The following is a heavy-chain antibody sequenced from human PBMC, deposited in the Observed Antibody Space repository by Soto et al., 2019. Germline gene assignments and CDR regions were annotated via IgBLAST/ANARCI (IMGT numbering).Heavy chain of an antibody. CDR1: GGYITSDYNW. D-gene: IGHD6-13*01. V-gene: IGHV4-4*02. Sequence: SETLSLTSAVSGGYITSDYNWWSWVRQPPGKGLEWIGEIYHSGSTNYNPSLNSRVTISVDKSKNQFSLKLTSVTAADTAVYYCVSSSWYSLDYWGQGTRVTVSS. CDR3: VSSSWYSLDY. J-gene: IGHJ4*02. CDR2: IYHSGST.